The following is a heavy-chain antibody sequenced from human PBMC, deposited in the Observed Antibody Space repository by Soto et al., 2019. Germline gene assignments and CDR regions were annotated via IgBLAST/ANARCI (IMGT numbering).Heavy chain of an antibody. Sequence: PGWSLRLSCAASGFTFSSYWMHWVRQAPGKGLVWVSRINSDGSSTSYADSVKGRFTISRDNAKNTLYLQMNSLRAEDTAVYYCARVYKPDFDYSYYGMDVWGQGTTVTGSS. D-gene: IGHD1-20*01. CDR1: GFTFSSYW. J-gene: IGHJ6*02. V-gene: IGHV3-74*01. CDR3: ARVYKPDFDYSYYGMDV. CDR2: INSDGSST.